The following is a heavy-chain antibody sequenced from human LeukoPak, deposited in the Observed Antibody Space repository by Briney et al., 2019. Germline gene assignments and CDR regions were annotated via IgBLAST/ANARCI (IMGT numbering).Heavy chain of an antibody. CDR3: ARVRLMEYYYYGMDV. CDR2: ISGSGGST. Sequence: SGGSLRLSCAASGFTFSSYAMSWVRQAPGKGLEWVSAISGSGGSTYYADSVKGRFTISRDNSKNTLYLQMNSLRAEDTAVYYCARVRLMEYYYYGMDVWGQGTTVTVSS. J-gene: IGHJ6*02. V-gene: IGHV3-23*01. D-gene: IGHD3-3*01. CDR1: GFTFSSYA.